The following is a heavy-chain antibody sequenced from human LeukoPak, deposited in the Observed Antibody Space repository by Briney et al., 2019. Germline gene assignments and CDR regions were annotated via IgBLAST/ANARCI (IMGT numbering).Heavy chain of an antibody. D-gene: IGHD2-2*01. Sequence: GGSLRLSCAASGFTFSSYAMSWVRQAPGKGLEWVSAISGSGGSTYYADSVKGRFTISRDNSKNTLYLQMNSLRAEDTAVYYCAKVRSPWDSYQLLSQESLYYYYYGMDVWGQGTTVTVSS. J-gene: IGHJ6*02. V-gene: IGHV3-23*01. CDR3: AKVRSPWDSYQLLSQESLYYYYYGMDV. CDR1: GFTFSSYA. CDR2: ISGSGGST.